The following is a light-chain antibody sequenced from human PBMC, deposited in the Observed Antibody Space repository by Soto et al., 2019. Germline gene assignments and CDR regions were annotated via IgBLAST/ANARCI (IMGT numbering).Light chain of an antibody. CDR3: MQRTHVPIT. J-gene: IGKJ5*01. V-gene: IGKV2D-29*01. CDR1: HRLLYGDGKTY. CDR2: DAF. Sequence: VLTQAPLSLSVTPGQPASISCKSSHRLLYGDGKTYLYWYLQRPGQPPQLLIYDAFNRFSGVPDRFSGSGSGTDFTLKISRVEAEDVGVYYCMQRTHVPITFGQGTRLEIK.